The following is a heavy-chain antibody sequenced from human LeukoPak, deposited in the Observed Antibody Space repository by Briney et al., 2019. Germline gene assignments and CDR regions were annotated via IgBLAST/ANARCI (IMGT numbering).Heavy chain of an antibody. CDR1: IHLQCLW. CDR2: LYPGDSDT. D-gene: IGHD1-7*01. CDR3: ARRRISELDFDY. V-gene: IGHV5-51*01. J-gene: IGHJ4*02. Sequence: ESLKISLKSLGIHLQCLWNDLVRQMPGKGLEWMGILYPGDSDTRSSPSLQSLVTISADKSISTAYLQWSSLKASDTAMYYCARRRISELDFDYWGQGTLVTVSS.